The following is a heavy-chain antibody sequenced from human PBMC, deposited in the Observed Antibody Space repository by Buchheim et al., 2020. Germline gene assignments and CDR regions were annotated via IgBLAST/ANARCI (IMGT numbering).Heavy chain of an antibody. Sequence: EVQLLESGGGLVQPGGSLRLSCAASGFTFSTYAMSWVRLAPGKGLEWVSAISGSGADTYYADSVKGRFTISRDNYNNILFLQVNSLRAEYTTVYYCARERNIGYNWEYFDFWGRGTL. CDR3: ARERNIGYNWEYFDF. V-gene: IGHV3-23*01. CDR2: ISGSGADT. D-gene: IGHD5-24*01. CDR1: GFTFSTYA. J-gene: IGHJ4*02.